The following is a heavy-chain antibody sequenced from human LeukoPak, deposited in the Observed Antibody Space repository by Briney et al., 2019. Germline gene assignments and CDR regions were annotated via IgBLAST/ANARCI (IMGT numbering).Heavy chain of an antibody. J-gene: IGHJ4*02. CDR2: INAGNGNT. CDR3: ASEVGQQRLESLGADY. V-gene: IGHV1-3*01. CDR1: GYTLTSYA. Sequence: ASVKVSCKASGYTLTSYAMHWVRQAPGQRLEWMGWINAGNGNTKYSQKFQGRVTITRDTSASTAYMELSSLRSEDTAVYYCASEVGQQRLESLGADYWGQGTLVTVSS. D-gene: IGHD6-25*01.